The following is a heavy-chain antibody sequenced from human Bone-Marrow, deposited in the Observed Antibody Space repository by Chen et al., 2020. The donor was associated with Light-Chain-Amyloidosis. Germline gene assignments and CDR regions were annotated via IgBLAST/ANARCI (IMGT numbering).Heavy chain of an antibody. CDR3: ARAGCTNGVCQAGLYYYYGMDV. D-gene: IGHD2-8*01. V-gene: IGHV1-69*06. J-gene: IGHJ6*02. CDR2: IIPIFGTA. Sequence: QVQLVQSGAEVKKPGSSVKVSCKASGGTFSSYAISWVRQAPGQGLEWMGGIIPIFGTANYAQKFQGRVTITADKSTSTAYMELSSLRSEDTAVYYCARAGCTNGVCQAGLYYYYGMDVWGQGTTVTVSS. CDR1: GGTFSSYA.